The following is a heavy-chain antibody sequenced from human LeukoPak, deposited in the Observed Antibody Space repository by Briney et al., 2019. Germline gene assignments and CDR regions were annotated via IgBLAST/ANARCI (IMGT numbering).Heavy chain of an antibody. V-gene: IGHV3-53*01. CDR3: ARDSTCGGDCYYFDY. CDR1: GFTVSSNY. Sequence: GGSLRLSCAASGFTVSSNYMSWVRQAPGKGLEWVSVIYGGGSTYYADSVKGRFTISRDNSKNTLYLQMNSLRAEDTAVYYCARDSTCGGDCYYFDYWGQGTLVTVSS. CDR2: IYGGGST. D-gene: IGHD2-21*02. J-gene: IGHJ4*02.